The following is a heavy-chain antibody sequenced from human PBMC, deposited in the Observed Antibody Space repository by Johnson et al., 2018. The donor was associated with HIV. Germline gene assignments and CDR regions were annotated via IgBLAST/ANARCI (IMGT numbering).Heavy chain of an antibody. J-gene: IGHJ3*02. CDR1: GFTFSSYD. V-gene: IGHV3-13*01. CDR2: IGTAGDT. D-gene: IGHD5-24*01. Sequence: EQLVESGGGLVQPGGSLRLSCAASGFTFSSYDMHWVRQATGKGLEWVSAIGTAGDTYYPGSVKGRFTISRENAKNSLYLQMNSLRTEDTAVYYCARACRDGYTCDVYDIWGRGTMVTVSS. CDR3: ARACRDGYTCDVYDI.